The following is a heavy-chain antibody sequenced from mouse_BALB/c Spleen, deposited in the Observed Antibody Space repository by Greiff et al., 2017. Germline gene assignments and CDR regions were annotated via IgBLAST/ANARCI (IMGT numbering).Heavy chain of an antibody. CDR1: GFTFSSYY. D-gene: IGHD4-1*01. Sequence: EVMLVESGGGLVKLGGSLKLSCAASGFTFSSYYMSWVRQTPEKRLELVAAINSNGGSTYYPDTVKGRFTISRDNAKNTLYLQMSSLKSEVTALYYCARQNWFFDYWGQGTTLTVSS. CDR2: INSNGGST. V-gene: IGHV5-6-2*01. J-gene: IGHJ2*01. CDR3: ARQNWFFDY.